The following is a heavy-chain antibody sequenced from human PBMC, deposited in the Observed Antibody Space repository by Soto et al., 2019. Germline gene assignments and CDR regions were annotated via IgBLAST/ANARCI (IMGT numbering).Heavy chain of an antibody. CDR3: ALGRGKPYYFDY. Sequence: QVQVVQSGVEVKKPGASAKVSCKSSRYTFTSYDVHWVRQAPGQGLEWMGLINPTGGSPNYAQTFQGRVTMTKDTSTSTVYMELSSLRSEDTAMYYCALGRGKPYYFDYWGQGTLVTVSS. V-gene: IGHV1-46*03. J-gene: IGHJ4*02. CDR2: INPTGGSP. D-gene: IGHD1-26*01. CDR1: RYTFTSYD.